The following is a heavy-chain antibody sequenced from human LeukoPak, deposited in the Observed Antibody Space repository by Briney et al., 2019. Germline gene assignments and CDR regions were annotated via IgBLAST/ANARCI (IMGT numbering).Heavy chain of an antibody. V-gene: IGHV3-7*05. Sequence: GGSLRLSCAASGXTLSDSLMTWVRQAPGKGLEWVANINQNGGEKEYVDSVKGRFTISRDNAKNSLFLQMNRLRAEDTAVYYCARGIGWFEYWGQGTLVTVSS. CDR2: INQNGGEK. CDR1: GXTLSDSL. D-gene: IGHD2-15*01. J-gene: IGHJ5*01. CDR3: ARGIGWFEY.